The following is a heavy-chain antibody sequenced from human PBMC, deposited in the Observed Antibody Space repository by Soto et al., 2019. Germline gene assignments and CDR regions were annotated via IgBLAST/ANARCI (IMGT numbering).Heavy chain of an antibody. Sequence: SETLTLTCAVYGGSFSGYYWSWIRQPPGKGLEWIGEINHSGSTNYNPSLKSRVTISVDTSKNQFSLKLSSVTAADTAVYYCARGYFFWSGYYKPRDYGMDVWGQGTTVTVSS. J-gene: IGHJ6*02. CDR3: ARGYFFWSGYYKPRDYGMDV. D-gene: IGHD3-3*01. V-gene: IGHV4-34*01. CDR2: INHSGST. CDR1: GGSFSGYY.